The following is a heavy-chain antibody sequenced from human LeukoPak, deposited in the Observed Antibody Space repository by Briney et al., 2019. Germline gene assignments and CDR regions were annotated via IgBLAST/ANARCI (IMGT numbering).Heavy chain of an antibody. V-gene: IGHV1-2*02. CDR2: INPNNGGT. D-gene: IGHD3-22*01. J-gene: IGHJ4*02. Sequence: ASVTVSCKASGYTFTGYFIHWVRQAPGRGLEWMGWINPNNGGTKYAQKFQDRVTMTRDTSISTAYMELSRLRSDDTAVYYCARDERYDSSGYPFDYWGQGTLVTVSS. CDR1: GYTFTGYF. CDR3: ARDERYDSSGYPFDY.